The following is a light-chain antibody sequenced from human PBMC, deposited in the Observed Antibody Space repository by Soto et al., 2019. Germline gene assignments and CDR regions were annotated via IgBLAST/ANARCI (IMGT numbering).Light chain of an antibody. Sequence: EVVLTQSPATLYVSPGERATLSCRASQSVSTNLAWYQQKPGQVPRLLISGASTRATDIPARFSGSGSGTEFTLTISSLQSEDFAVYYCQQFDKWPITFGQGTRLEIK. CDR3: QQFDKWPIT. V-gene: IGKV3-15*01. CDR2: GAS. CDR1: QSVSTN. J-gene: IGKJ5*01.